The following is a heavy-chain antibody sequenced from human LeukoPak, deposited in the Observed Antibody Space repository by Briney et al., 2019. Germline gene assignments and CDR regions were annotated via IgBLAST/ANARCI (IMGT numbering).Heavy chain of an antibody. J-gene: IGHJ6*02. CDR2: IIAYNGNT. V-gene: IGHV1-18*01. CDR3: ARGDSSSSNYYYYYGMDV. D-gene: IGHD6-13*01. CDR1: GYTFTSYG. Sequence: GASVKVSCKASGYTFTSYGISWVRQAPGQGLEWMGWIIAYNGNTNYAQKLQGRVTMTTDTSTSTAYMELRSLRSDDTAVYYCARGDSSSSNYYYYYGMDVWGQGTAVTVSS.